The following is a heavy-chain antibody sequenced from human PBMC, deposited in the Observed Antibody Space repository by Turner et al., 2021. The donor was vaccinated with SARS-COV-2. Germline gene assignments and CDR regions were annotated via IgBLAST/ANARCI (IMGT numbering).Heavy chain of an antibody. CDR1: GFTVSSNY. CDR2: IFSGGST. J-gene: IGHJ6*02. CDR3: ARDLMEVGGMDV. Sequence: EVQLVESGGGLIEPGGSPRLSCAASGFTVSSNYMTWVRQAPGKGLEWFSVIFSGGSTYYADSVKGRFTISRDNSKNTLYLQMNSLRAEDTAVYYCARDLMEVGGMDVWGQGTTVTVSS. D-gene: IGHD3-3*01. V-gene: IGHV3-53*01.